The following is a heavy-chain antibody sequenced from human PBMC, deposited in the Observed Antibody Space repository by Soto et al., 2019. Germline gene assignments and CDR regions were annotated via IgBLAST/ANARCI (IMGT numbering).Heavy chain of an antibody. CDR2: IYPSGMP. V-gene: IGHV4-30-2*01. CDR1: GGSISNAAYS. Sequence: SETLSLTCTVTGGSISNAAYSWSWIRQPPGKGLEWIGYIYPSGMPFYNPSLRSRVTISIDRSNDQFSLNLKSVTAADTAVYYCARERGGYGLFDSWGQGTLVTVSS. D-gene: IGHD5-18*01. J-gene: IGHJ4*02. CDR3: ARERGGYGLFDS.